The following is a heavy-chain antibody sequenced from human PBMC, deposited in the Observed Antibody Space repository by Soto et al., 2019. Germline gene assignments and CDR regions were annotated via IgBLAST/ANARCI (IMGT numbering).Heavy chain of an antibody. J-gene: IGHJ4*02. V-gene: IGHV1-18*01. CDR2: VNAFNGKR. Sequence: QVQLVQSGPELKNPGASVKVACKASGFTFTSYGFSWVRQAPGQGLEWMGWVNAFNGKRNYAHNLQGRVTMTTDTSTSTAYMELRSLRSDDTAFYYCARGDDFWGGALLHWGQGTLITVSS. CDR1: GFTFTSYG. CDR3: ARGDDFWGGALLH. D-gene: IGHD3-3*01.